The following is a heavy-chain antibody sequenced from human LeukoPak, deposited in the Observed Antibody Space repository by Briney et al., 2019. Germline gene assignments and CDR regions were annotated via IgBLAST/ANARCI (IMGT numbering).Heavy chain of an antibody. CDR3: ARVPVGAHSLIDY. D-gene: IGHD1-26*01. J-gene: IGHJ4*02. CDR1: GGSISSSSYY. Sequence: PSETLSLTCTVSGGSISSSSYYWGWIRQPPGKGLEWIGTIYYSGNTYYNPSLKSRVTISVDKSKNQFSLKLSSVTAADTAVYYCARVPVGAHSLIDYWGQGTLVTVSS. V-gene: IGHV4-39*07. CDR2: IYYSGNT.